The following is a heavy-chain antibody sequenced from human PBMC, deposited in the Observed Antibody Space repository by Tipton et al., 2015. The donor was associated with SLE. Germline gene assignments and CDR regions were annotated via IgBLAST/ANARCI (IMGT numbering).Heavy chain of an antibody. V-gene: IGHV3-53*01. CDR3: AKGGYYGSGSWYGMDV. CDR2: IYSGGSS. Sequence: SLRLSCAASGLIVNNNYMSWVRQAPGKGLEWVSVIYSGGSSNYADSVKGRFTISRDNSKNTLYLQMNSLRAEDTAVYYCAKGGYYGSGSWYGMDVWGQGTTVTVSS. D-gene: IGHD3-10*01. CDR1: GLIVNNNY. J-gene: IGHJ6*02.